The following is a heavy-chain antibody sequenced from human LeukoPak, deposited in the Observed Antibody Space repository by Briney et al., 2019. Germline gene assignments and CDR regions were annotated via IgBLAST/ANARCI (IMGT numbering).Heavy chain of an antibody. CDR3: ARLQNVVLFDY. Sequence: SQTLSLTCTVSGDSISSDISYWSWIRQPAGKELEWIGRVSISGGTNYNPSLRSRVTISVDTSKNQFSLILSSVTAADTAMYFCARLQNVVLFDYWGQGTLVTVSS. J-gene: IGHJ4*02. CDR1: GDSISSDISY. V-gene: IGHV4-61*02. CDR2: VSISGGT. D-gene: IGHD2-15*01.